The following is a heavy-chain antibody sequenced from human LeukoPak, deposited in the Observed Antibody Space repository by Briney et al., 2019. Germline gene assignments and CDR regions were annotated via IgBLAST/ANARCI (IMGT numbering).Heavy chain of an antibody. Sequence: SETLSLTCTISGGSISGYYWSWMRQPAGKGLDWIGRMYSSGLTDYNPSLKGRATMSLDTSKNQFSLKLSSVTAADTAMYYCARVYCSGGNCFHFDYWGQGTLVTVSS. J-gene: IGHJ4*02. D-gene: IGHD2-15*01. CDR3: ARVYCSGGNCFHFDY. CDR1: GGSISGYY. V-gene: IGHV4-4*07. CDR2: MYSSGLT.